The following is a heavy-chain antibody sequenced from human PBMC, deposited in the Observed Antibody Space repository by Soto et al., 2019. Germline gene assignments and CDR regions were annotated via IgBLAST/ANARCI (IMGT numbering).Heavy chain of an antibody. CDR3: ARDFDFWSGYYQYFDY. CDR1: GGTFSSYA. J-gene: IGHJ4*02. CDR2: INAGNGTT. D-gene: IGHD3-3*01. V-gene: IGHV1-3*01. Sequence: ASVKVSCKASGGTFSSYAIIWVRQAPGQRLEWMGGINAGNGTTKYAQKFQGRVTITRDTSASTAYMELSSLRSEDTAVYYCARDFDFWSGYYQYFDYWGQGTLVTVSS.